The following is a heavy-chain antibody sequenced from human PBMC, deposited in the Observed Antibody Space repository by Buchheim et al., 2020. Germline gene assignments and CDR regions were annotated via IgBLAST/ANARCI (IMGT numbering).Heavy chain of an antibody. CDR3: ARDSSVQLWIREYVFDY. J-gene: IGHJ4*02. V-gene: IGHV3-30-3*01. D-gene: IGHD5-18*01. CDR1: GFTFSSYA. CDR2: ISYDGSNK. Sequence: QVQLVESGGGVVQPGRSLRLSCAASGFTFSSYAMHWVRQAPGKGLEWVAVISYDGSNKYYADSVKGRFTISRDNSKNTLYLQMNSLRAEDTAVYYCARDSSVQLWIREYVFDYWGQGTL.